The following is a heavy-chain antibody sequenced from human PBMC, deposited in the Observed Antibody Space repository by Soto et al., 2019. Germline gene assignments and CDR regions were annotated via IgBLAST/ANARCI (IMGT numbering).Heavy chain of an antibody. J-gene: IGHJ4*02. Sequence: SVKVSCKASGFTFTSSAVQWVRQARGQRLEWIGWIVVGSGNTNYAQKFQERVTITRDMSTSTAYMELSSLRSEDTAVYYCAADVDILTGYYMRFNYWGQGTLVTVSS. CDR1: GFTFTSSA. D-gene: IGHD3-9*01. CDR3: AADVDILTGYYMRFNY. V-gene: IGHV1-58*01. CDR2: IVVGSGNT.